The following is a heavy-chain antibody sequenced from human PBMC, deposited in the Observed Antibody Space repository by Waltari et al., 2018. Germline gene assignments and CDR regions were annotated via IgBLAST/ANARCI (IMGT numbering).Heavy chain of an antibody. Sequence: QVQLVQSGAEVKKPGASVKVSCQVSGYPLTEFSMPWVRPAPGTWLEWMGGFDPEDGETIYAQKFQGRVTMTEDTSTDTAYMELSSLRSEDTAVYYCATAERYCSSTSCYQNWFDPWGQGTLVTVSS. CDR2: FDPEDGET. CDR1: GYPLTEFS. J-gene: IGHJ5*02. V-gene: IGHV1-24*01. D-gene: IGHD2-2*01. CDR3: ATAERYCSSTSCYQNWFDP.